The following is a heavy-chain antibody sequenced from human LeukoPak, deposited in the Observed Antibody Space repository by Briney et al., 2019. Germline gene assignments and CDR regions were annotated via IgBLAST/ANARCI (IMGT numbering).Heavy chain of an antibody. CDR3: ARGCSGGSCYDY. CDR1: GFTFSIYW. J-gene: IGHJ4*02. CDR2: INSDGSTT. V-gene: IGHV3-74*01. D-gene: IGHD2-15*01. Sequence: GGSLRLSCAASGFTFSIYWMDWVRQALGKGLVWVSRINSDGSTTSYADSVKGRFTISRDNAKNTLYLQMNSLRAEDTAVYYCARGCSGGSCYDYWGQGTLVTVSS.